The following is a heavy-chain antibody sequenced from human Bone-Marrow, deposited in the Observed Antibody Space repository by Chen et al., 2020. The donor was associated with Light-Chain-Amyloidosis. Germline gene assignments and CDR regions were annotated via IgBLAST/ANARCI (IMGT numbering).Heavy chain of an antibody. J-gene: IGHJ6*02. CDR2: IYPGDSDT. D-gene: IGHD3-16*01. CDR3: ARCRFGLRLGPDRQYGMDV. CDR1: GYSFTSYW. Sequence: EVQLVQSGAEVKKPGESLKISCKGSGYSFTSYWIGWVRQMPGKGLEWMGIIYPGDSDTRYSPSFQGQVTISADKSISTAYLQWSSLKASDTAMYYCARCRFGLRLGPDRQYGMDVWGQGTTVTVSS. V-gene: IGHV5-51*01.